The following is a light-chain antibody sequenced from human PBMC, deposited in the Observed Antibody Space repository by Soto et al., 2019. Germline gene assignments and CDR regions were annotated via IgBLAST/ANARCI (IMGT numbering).Light chain of an antibody. J-gene: IGLJ1*01. V-gene: IGLV3-21*04. CDR2: FDS. CDR1: NIGDKL. CDR3: QLWDVGSDHYV. Sequence: SYELTQSPSVSLAPGETARISCEGNNIGDKLVHWYQQRPGQAPVLVIYFDSERPSGIPERFSGSNSGNTATLIITRVEAGDEADYYCQLWDVGSDHYVFGRGTKVTVL.